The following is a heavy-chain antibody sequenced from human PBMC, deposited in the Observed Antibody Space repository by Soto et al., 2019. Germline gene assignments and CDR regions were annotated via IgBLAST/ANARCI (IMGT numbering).Heavy chain of an antibody. Sequence: VESLKISCMGSGYKVSTWHNFTSYWIAWVRQMPGEGLEWMGIIYPGDSDTRYSPSFQGQVTISADKSISTAYLQWSSLKASDPAIYYCARRGGSGLGGVKGYYYYYGMDVWGKGPTVTVS. CDR1: GYKVSTWHNFTSYW. D-gene: IGHD3-16*01. V-gene: IGHV5-51*01. CDR3: ARRGGSGLGGVKGYYYYYGMDV. CDR2: IYPGDSDT. J-gene: IGHJ6*04.